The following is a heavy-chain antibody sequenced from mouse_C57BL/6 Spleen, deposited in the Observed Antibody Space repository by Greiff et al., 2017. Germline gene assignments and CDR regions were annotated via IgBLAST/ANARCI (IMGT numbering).Heavy chain of an antibody. CDR1: YFAFMASA. D-gene: IGHD2-5*01. CDR3: ARGDSNYTYAMDY. CDR2: FTMYSDAT. J-gene: IGHJ4*01. V-gene: IGHV1-49*01. Sequence: LKQSGAELVRPGSSVKLSCKDSYFAFMASAMHWVKQRPGHGLEWIGSFTMYSDATEYSENFKGKATLTVNTSSSTAYMELSSLTSEDSAVYYCARGDSNYTYAMDYWGQGTSVTVSS.